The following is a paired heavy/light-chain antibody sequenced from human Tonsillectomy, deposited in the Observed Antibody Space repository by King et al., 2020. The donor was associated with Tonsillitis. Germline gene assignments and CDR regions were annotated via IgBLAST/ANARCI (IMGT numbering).Heavy chain of an antibody. Sequence: QVHLVESGGGVVQPGKSLGLSCAASGFTFSSYAMHWVRQAPGKGLEWVAVVSYDGTNKFYIDSVKGRFTISRDNAKNTLYLQMNNLRTDDSALYYCARVSWVTQINWYFDFWGRGTLVTVSS. CDR1: GFTFSSYA. CDR3: ARVSWVTQINWYFDF. D-gene: IGHD2-21*02. CDR2: VSYDGTNK. J-gene: IGHJ2*01. V-gene: IGHV3-30-3*01.
Light chain of an antibody. Sequence: EIVLTQSPATLSLSPGERATLSCRASQSIGTSLAWYQQKPGQAPRLFIYDASNRFTDIPARFSGSGSETEFTLTISSLEPEDFAVYYCQQPGSRPPLTFGGGTKVEMK. V-gene: IGKV3-11*01. J-gene: IGKJ4*01. CDR1: QSIGTS. CDR2: DAS. CDR3: QQPGSRPPLT.